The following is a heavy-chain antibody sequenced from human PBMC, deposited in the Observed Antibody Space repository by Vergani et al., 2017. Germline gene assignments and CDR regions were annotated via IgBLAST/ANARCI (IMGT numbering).Heavy chain of an antibody. Sequence: QVQLQQWGAGLLKPSETLSLTCAVYGGSFSGYYCSWIRQPPGKGLEWIGEINHSGSTNYNPSLKSRVTISVDTSKNQFSLKLSSVTAADTAVYYCARVPYYYGSGSNYYYYYMDVWGKGTTVTVSS. V-gene: IGHV4-34*01. CDR1: GGSFSGYY. D-gene: IGHD3-10*01. CDR2: INHSGST. CDR3: ARVPYYYGSGSNYYYYYMDV. J-gene: IGHJ6*03.